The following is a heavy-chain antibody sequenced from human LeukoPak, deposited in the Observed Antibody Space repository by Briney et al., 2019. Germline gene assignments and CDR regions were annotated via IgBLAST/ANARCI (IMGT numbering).Heavy chain of an antibody. D-gene: IGHD3-10*01. CDR3: ARDAYYGSGSYYDY. CDR2: ISLNSGAM. V-gene: IGHV3-48*01. J-gene: IGHJ4*02. CDR1: GFTFKTYS. Sequence: GGSLRLSCAASGFTFKTYSMNWVRQAPGKGLEWVSYISLNSGAMYYADSVKGRFTISRDNVKNSLYLQMNSLRAEDTAVYYCARDAYYGSGSYYDYWGQGTLVTVSS.